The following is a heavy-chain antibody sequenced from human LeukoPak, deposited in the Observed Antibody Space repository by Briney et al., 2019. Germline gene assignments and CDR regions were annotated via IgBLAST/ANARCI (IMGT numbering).Heavy chain of an antibody. CDR2: IFYSGST. D-gene: IGHD2-2*01. CDR3: TRESRPFCPFAY. V-gene: IGHV4-59*11. CDR1: GGSISSHY. J-gene: IGHJ4*02. Sequence: SETLSLTCTVSGGSISSHYWSWIRQPPGKGLEWIGYIFYSGSTNYNPSLKSRVTISVDTSRNQFSLSLTSVTAADTAVYYCTRESRPFCPFAYWGQGVLVTVSS.